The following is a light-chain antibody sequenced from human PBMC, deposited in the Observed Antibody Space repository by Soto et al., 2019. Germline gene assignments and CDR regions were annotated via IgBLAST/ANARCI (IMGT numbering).Light chain of an antibody. J-gene: IGKJ2*01. V-gene: IGKV3-20*01. CDR3: QHYGTSLYT. CDR2: GAS. Sequence: DIVLTQSPGTLSLSPGERATLSCRASQIIGSTYLGWYQQKPGQAPRLLIYGASSRATGIPDRFSGSGSGTDFTLTISRLEPEDYAVYYCQHYGTSLYTFSQGTKLEIK. CDR1: QIIGSTY.